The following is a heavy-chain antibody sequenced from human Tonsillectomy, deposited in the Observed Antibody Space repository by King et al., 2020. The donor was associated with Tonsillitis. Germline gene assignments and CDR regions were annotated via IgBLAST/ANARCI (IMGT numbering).Heavy chain of an antibody. V-gene: IGHV3-11*06. D-gene: IGHD2-8*02. Sequence: VQLVESGGGLVKPGGSLRLSCAASGFTFSDYYMSWIRQAPGKGLEWNSLINPSGTNPNYVDSSRGRFTISRDNAKNSMFLQMNALRAEDTGVYYCGREYWGAFDIWGQGTMVTVSS. CDR1: GFTFSDYY. J-gene: IGHJ3*02. CDR2: INPSGTNP. CDR3: GREYWGAFDI.